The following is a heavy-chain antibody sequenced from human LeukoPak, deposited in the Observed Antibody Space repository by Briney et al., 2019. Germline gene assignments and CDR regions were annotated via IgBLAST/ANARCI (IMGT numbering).Heavy chain of an antibody. J-gene: IGHJ3*02. V-gene: IGHV3-23*01. Sequence: GGSLRLSCVVSGFTFSSYAMSWVRQAPGKGLEWVSGISGSGGSTYYADSVKGRFTISRDNTKNTLYLQMNSLRAEDTAVYYCAKSMDVVVSDAFDIWGQGTMVTVSS. CDR1: GFTFSSYA. CDR2: ISGSGGST. CDR3: AKSMDVVVSDAFDI. D-gene: IGHD3-22*01.